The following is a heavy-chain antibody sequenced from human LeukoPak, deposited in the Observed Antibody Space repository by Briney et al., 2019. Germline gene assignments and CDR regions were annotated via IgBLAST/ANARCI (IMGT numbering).Heavy chain of an antibody. D-gene: IGHD6-6*01. CDR1: GFTFSSYA. V-gene: IGHV3-23*01. Sequence: HPGGSLRLSCAASGFTFSSYAMSWVRQAPGKGLEWVSAISGSGGSTYYADSVKGRFTISRDNSKNTLYLQMNSLRAEDTAVYYCAKDSSLFEGNLFYFVYWGQGTLVTVSS. J-gene: IGHJ4*02. CDR3: AKDSSLFEGNLFYFVY. CDR2: ISGSGGST.